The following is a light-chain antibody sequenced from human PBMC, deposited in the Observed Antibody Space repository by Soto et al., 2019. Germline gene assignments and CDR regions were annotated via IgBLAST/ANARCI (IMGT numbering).Light chain of an antibody. CDR2: EGS. Sequence: QSALTQPACVSGSPGQSITISCTGTSSDVGSYNLVSWYQQHPGKAPKPMIYEGSKRPSGVSNRYPGYKSGNTASLTISGLQPDDEADYYCCSYAGSSTPYVFGAGTKVTVL. V-gene: IGLV2-23*01. CDR1: SSDVGSYNL. J-gene: IGLJ1*01. CDR3: CSYAGSSTPYV.